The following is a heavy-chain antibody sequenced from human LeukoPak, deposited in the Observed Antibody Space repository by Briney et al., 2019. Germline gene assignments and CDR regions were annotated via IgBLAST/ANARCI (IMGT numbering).Heavy chain of an antibody. CDR1: GFIFSSYA. CDR2: ISSDGSNK. J-gene: IGHJ4*02. V-gene: IGHV3-30*04. Sequence: GGSLRLSCAASGFIFSSYAMHWVRQAPGKGLGWVAVISSDGSNKDYVDSVKGRFTISRDNSQNTLYLQMNSLRVEDTAIYYCATTQDCSSASCYRPFDCWGQGTLVTVSS. D-gene: IGHD2-2*01. CDR3: ATTQDCSSASCYRPFDC.